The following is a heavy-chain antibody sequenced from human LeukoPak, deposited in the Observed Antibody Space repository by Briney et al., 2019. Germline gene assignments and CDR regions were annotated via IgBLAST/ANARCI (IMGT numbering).Heavy chain of an antibody. CDR2: IIPIFGTA. Sequence: SVKVSCKASGGTFSSYAISWVRQAPGQGLEWMGGIIPIFGTANYAQKFQGRVTITADESTSTAYMELSSLRSEDTAVYYCARDRRDYYDSSGAFDYWGQGTLVTVSS. V-gene: IGHV1-69*01. J-gene: IGHJ4*02. D-gene: IGHD3-22*01. CDR1: GGTFSSYA. CDR3: ARDRRDYYDSSGAFDY.